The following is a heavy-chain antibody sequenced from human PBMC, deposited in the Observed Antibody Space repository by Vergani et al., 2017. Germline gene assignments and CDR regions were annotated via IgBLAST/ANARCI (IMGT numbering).Heavy chain of an antibody. D-gene: IGHD3-16*01. CDR2: ISWNSGSI. Sequence: EVQLVESGGGLVQPGRSLRLSCAASGFTFDDYAMHWVRQAPGKGLEWVSGISWNSGSIGYADSVKGRFTISRDNAKNSLYLQMNSLRAEDTAVYYCASFDMASYYFDYWGQGTLVTVSS. V-gene: IGHV3-9*01. J-gene: IGHJ4*02. CDR3: ASFDMASYYFDY. CDR1: GFTFDDYA.